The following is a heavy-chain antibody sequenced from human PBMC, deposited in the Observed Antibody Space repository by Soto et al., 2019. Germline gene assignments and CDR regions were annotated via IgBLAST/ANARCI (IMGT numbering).Heavy chain of an antibody. J-gene: IGHJ4*02. CDR1: GGSFTNYA. CDR3: ARDSGRDSSGYLDY. Sequence: QVHLVQSGAEVRKPGSSVKVSCKASGGSFTNYAINWVRQAPGQGLEWMGGIVPIFGTTNYAQQCQGRVTITADESTSIAHLELSSLTSQDTAVYYCARDSGRDSSGYLDYWGQGTLVTVSS. D-gene: IGHD3-22*01. CDR2: IVPIFGTT. V-gene: IGHV1-69*12.